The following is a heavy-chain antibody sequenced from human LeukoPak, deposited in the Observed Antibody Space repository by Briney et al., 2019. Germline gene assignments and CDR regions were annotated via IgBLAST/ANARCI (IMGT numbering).Heavy chain of an antibody. V-gene: IGHV1-2*02. CDR3: ARDNSWDIVVVPAAGNGMGV. CDR1: GYTFTGYY. CDR2: INPNSGGT. D-gene: IGHD2-2*01. Sequence: ASVKVSCKASGYTFTGYYMHWVRQDPGQGLEWMGWINPNSGGTNYAQKFQGRVTMTRDTSISTAYMELSRLRSDDTAVYYCARDNSWDIVVVPAAGNGMGVWGQGTTVTVSS. J-gene: IGHJ6*02.